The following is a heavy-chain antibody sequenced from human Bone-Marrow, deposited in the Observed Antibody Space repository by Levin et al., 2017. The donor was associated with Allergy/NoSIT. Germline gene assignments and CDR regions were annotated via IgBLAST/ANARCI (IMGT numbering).Heavy chain of an antibody. V-gene: IGHV1-69*06. CDR3: ASGLSRGLRFLEWFGYYYGMDV. Sequence: SVKVSCKASGGTFSSYAISWVRQAPGQGLEWMGGIIPIFGTANYAQKFQGRVTITADKSTSTAYMELSSLRSEDTAVYYCASGLSRGLRFLEWFGYYYGMDVWGQGTTVTVSS. CDR1: GGTFSSYA. D-gene: IGHD3-3*01. J-gene: IGHJ6*02. CDR2: IIPIFGTA.